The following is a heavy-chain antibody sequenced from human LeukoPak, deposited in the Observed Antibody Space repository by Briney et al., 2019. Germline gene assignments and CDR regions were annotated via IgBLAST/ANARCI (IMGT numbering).Heavy chain of an antibody. J-gene: IGHJ5*02. CDR1: DVSINNYY. V-gene: IGHV4-59*01. CDR2: IYYSGST. Sequence: SETLSLTCTVSDVSINNYYWSWIRQPPGKGLEWIGYIYYSGSTNYNPSLKSRVTISVDTSKNQFSLKLSSVTAADTAVYYCARGRYWFDPWGQGTLVTVSS. CDR3: ARGRYWFDP.